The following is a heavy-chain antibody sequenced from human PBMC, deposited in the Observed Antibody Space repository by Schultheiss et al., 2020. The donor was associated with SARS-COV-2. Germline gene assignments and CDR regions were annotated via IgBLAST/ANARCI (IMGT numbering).Heavy chain of an antibody. V-gene: IGHV4-34*01. D-gene: IGHD7-27*01. CDR2: INHSGST. CDR1: GGSFSGYY. J-gene: IGHJ4*02. CDR3: ARDLWGPPPDY. Sequence: SETLSLTCAVYGGSFSGYYWSWIRQPPGKGLEWIGEINHSGSTNYNPSLKRRVTISVDTSKNQFSLKLSSVTAADTAVYYCARDLWGPPPDYWGQGTLVTVSS.